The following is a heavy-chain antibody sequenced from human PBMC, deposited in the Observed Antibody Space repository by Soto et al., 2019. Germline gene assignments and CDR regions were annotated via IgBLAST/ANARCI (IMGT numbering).Heavy chain of an antibody. V-gene: IGHV1-2*02. Sequence: VKVSCKASGYTFTGHYMHWVRQAPGQGLEWMGWINPNSGGTNYAQKFQGRVTMTRDTSISTAYMELSRLRSDDTAVYYCARDGYYGSGSSPPTWGQGTLVTVSS. D-gene: IGHD3-10*01. CDR1: GYTFTGHY. CDR3: ARDGYYGSGSSPPT. CDR2: INPNSGGT. J-gene: IGHJ4*02.